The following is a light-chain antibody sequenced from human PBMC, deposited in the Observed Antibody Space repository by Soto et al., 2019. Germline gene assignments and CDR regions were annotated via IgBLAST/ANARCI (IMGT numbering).Light chain of an antibody. CDR3: TSYSRYRVLV. J-gene: IGLJ3*02. V-gene: IGLV2-14*01. CDR2: EVS. CDR1: SSDVGDNY. Sequence: QSALTQPPSASGSPGQSVTISCTGTSSDVGDNYVSWYQQHLGKAPKLIIFEVSNRPSGVSDRFSGSNSGNTASLTISGLQAEDEADYYCTSYSRYRVLVFGGGTKLTVL.